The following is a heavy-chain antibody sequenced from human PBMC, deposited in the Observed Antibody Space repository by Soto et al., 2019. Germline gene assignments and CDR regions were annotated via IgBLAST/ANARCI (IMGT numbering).Heavy chain of an antibody. Sequence: EVQLAESGGDLVQPGGSLRLSCVGSGFTFSYYDMNWVRQAPGKGLERVAFISHTDRLTHYPDSVKGRFTISRDNAKNSLYLEMTNLRVEDTAGYYCARDAGRASADLWGQGTLVSVSS. CDR3: ARDAGRASADL. V-gene: IGHV3-48*03. J-gene: IGHJ5*02. CDR2: ISHTDRLT. D-gene: IGHD6-13*01. CDR1: GFTFSYYD.